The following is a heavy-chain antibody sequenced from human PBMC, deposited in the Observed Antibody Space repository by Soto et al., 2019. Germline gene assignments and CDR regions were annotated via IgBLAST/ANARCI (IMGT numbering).Heavy chain of an antibody. CDR3: EGYYHSSGYSAQHFDY. CDR1: GGTFSSYA. Sequence: QVQLVQSGAEVKKPGSSVKVSCKASGGTFSSYAISWVRQARGQGLEWMGGIIPIFGTANYAQKFQGRVTITADESTRTADMELSSLRSEDTAVYYCEGYYHSSGYSAQHFDYWGQGTLVTVSS. CDR2: IIPIFGTA. J-gene: IGHJ4*02. D-gene: IGHD3-22*01. V-gene: IGHV1-69*01.